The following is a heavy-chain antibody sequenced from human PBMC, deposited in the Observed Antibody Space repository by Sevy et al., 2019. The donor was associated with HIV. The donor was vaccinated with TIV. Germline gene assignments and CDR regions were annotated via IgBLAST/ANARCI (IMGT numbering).Heavy chain of an antibody. Sequence: SETLSLTCTVSGGSITSLYWNWIPQPPGKGLEWIANIYYNGHINYNPSLKSRVTLSLDTSKNQFSLRLSSVTAADTAMYYCAGGNAWGRGYSWGQGTLVTVSS. J-gene: IGHJ4*02. D-gene: IGHD1-26*01. V-gene: IGHV4-59*08. CDR2: IYYNGHI. CDR3: AGGNAWGRGYS. CDR1: GGSITSLY.